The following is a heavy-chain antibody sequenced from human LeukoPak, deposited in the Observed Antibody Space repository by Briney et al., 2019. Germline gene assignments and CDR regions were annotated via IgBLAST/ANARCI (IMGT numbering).Heavy chain of an antibody. J-gene: IGHJ3*02. Sequence: GGSLRLSCAASGFTFGIYWMSWVRQAPGKGLEWVANIKEDGSEKYYVDSVKGRFTISRDNAKKSLYLQMNSLRAEDTAVYYRARGFDGVQAFDIWGQGTMVTVSS. D-gene: IGHD3-16*01. CDR2: IKEDGSEK. CDR1: GFTFGIYW. CDR3: ARGFDGVQAFDI. V-gene: IGHV3-7*01.